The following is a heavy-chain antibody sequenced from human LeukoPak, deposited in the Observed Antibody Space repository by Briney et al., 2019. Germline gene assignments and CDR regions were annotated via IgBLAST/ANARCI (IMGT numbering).Heavy chain of an antibody. D-gene: IGHD3-9*01. CDR1: YGSINDYY. V-gene: IGHV4-4*07. CDR3: ARQDISTGYDAFDI. Sequence: SSETLSLTCTVSYGSINDYYWSWIRQPAGKGLEWAGRIYSSGSTNYNPSLKSRVTMSVDTSKNQFSLKLSSLTAADTAVYFCARQDISTGYDAFDIWGQGTMVTVSS. J-gene: IGHJ3*02. CDR2: IYSSGST.